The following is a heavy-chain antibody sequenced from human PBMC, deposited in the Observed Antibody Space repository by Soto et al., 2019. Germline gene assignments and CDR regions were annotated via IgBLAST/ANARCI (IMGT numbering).Heavy chain of an antibody. D-gene: IGHD2-8*02. J-gene: IGHJ4*02. V-gene: IGHV4-34*01. CDR2: INHSGST. CDR1: GGSFSGYY. Sequence: QVQLQQWGAGLLKPSETLSLTCAVYGGSFSGYYWTWIRQPPGTGLEWIGEINHSGSTNYNPSLKSRATISVDASKNQFSLQLTSVTAADTAVYYCARDNITGLFDYWGQGTLVTVSS. CDR3: ARDNITGLFDY.